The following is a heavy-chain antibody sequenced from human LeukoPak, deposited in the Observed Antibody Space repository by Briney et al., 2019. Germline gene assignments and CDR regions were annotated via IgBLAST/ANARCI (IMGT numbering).Heavy chain of an antibody. V-gene: IGHV3-23*01. Sequence: GGSLRLSCAASGFTFSSYAMSWVRQAPGKGLEWVSAISGSGGSTYYADSVKGRFTISRDNSKNTLYLQMNSLRAEDTAVYYCAKIGMFNIAMPGGGDHWGQGTLVTVSS. J-gene: IGHJ4*02. CDR2: ISGSGGST. CDR1: GFTFSSYA. D-gene: IGHD6-19*01. CDR3: AKIGMFNIAMPGGGDH.